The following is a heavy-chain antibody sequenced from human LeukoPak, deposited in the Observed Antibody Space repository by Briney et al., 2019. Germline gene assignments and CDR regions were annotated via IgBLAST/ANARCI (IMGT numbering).Heavy chain of an antibody. CDR2: IYYSGST. CDR3: ARGRISSSY. CDR1: GVSISSYH. J-gene: IGHJ4*02. V-gene: IGHV4-59*01. Sequence: SETLSLTCTVSGVSISSYHWSWIRQPPGKGLEWIGSIYYSGSTNYNPSLKSRVTISIDTSKNQISLKLSSVTAADTAVYYCARGRISSSYWGQATLVTVSS. D-gene: IGHD6-13*01.